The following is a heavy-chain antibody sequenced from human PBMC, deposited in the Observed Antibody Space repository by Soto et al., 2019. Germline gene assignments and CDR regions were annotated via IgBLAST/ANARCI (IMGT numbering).Heavy chain of an antibody. Sequence: QVQLVQSGAEVKKPWASVKVSCKASGYTFTSYDINWVRQATGQGLEWMGWMNPNSGNTGYAQKFQGRVTMTRNTSISTAYMELSSLRSEDTVVYYCAREAQPGGYYYYMDVWGKGTTVTVSS. V-gene: IGHV1-8*01. J-gene: IGHJ6*03. CDR3: AREAQPGGYYYYMDV. CDR2: MNPNSGNT. CDR1: GYTFTSYD. D-gene: IGHD3-10*01.